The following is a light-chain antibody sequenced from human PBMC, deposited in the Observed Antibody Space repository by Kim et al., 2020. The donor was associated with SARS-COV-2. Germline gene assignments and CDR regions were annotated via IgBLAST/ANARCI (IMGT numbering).Light chain of an antibody. CDR2: DVN. J-gene: IGLJ2*01. V-gene: IGLV2-23*02. CDR1: NSDVGGYNL. Sequence: SRPISCTVANSDVGGYNLVYRYQHHPGKAPKLMIHDVNKRPSGVSNRFSGSKSGKMASLTISGLQAEDEANYYCSSYAGSATHVLFGGGTQLTVL. CDR3: SSYAGSATHVL.